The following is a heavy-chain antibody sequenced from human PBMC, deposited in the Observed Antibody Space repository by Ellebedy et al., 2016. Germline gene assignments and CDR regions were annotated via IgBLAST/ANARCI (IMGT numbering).Heavy chain of an antibody. Sequence: GESLKISXVTSGFTFSKYFMTWVRQAPGKGLEWVSTISAGGDNAYFADSVKGRFTASRDNSKKMLYLQMTSLRAEDTAVYYCARGTGNWVFYGLDVWGQGTTVSVSS. CDR2: ISAGGDNA. D-gene: IGHD1-1*01. CDR3: ARGTGNWVFYGLDV. V-gene: IGHV3-23*01. CDR1: GFTFSKYF. J-gene: IGHJ6*02.